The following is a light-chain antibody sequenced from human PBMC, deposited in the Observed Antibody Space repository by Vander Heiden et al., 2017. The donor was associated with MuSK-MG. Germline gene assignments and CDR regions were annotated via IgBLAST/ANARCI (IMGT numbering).Light chain of an antibody. J-gene: IGKJ3*01. CDR3: QKYESVAIT. CDR2: WES. Sequence: DIVMTQSPDSLAVSLGERATINCQSTQSLLNNSNKKNYLAWYQQKPGQPPKVLLYWESTRESGVPDRFSGSGSGTDFTLTISSLQAEDVAVYYCQKYESVAITFGHGTKVEIK. CDR1: QSLLNNSNKKNY. V-gene: IGKV4-1*01.